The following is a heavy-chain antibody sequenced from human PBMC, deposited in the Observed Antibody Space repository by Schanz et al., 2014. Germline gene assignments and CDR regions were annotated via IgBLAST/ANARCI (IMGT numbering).Heavy chain of an antibody. CDR1: GFTFSNYG. CDR2: IRYDGNNK. V-gene: IGHV3-30*02. J-gene: IGHJ3*01. Sequence: QVQLVESGGGVVQPGGSLRLSCAASGFTFSNYGMHWVRQAPGKGLEWVAFIRYDGNNKYYADSVKGRFIISRDNSKNTVYLQMNSLRAEDTAVYFCARDGGRDGYNLAFDVWGQGTLVTVSS. CDR3: ARDGGRDGYNLAFDV. D-gene: IGHD5-12*01.